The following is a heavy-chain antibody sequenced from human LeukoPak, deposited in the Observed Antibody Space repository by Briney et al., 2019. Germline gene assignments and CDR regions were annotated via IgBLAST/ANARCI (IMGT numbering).Heavy chain of an antibody. CDR3: ANDLRPGSLGHFDY. J-gene: IGHJ4*02. Sequence: GGSLRLSCAASGFTFSSYAMSWVRQAPGKGLEWVSAISVSGGSTYYADSVKGRFTISRDNSKNTLYLQMNSLRAEDTAVYYCANDLRPGSLGHFDYWGQGTLVTVSS. D-gene: IGHD4-17*01. CDR1: GFTFSSYA. CDR2: ISVSGGST. V-gene: IGHV3-23*01.